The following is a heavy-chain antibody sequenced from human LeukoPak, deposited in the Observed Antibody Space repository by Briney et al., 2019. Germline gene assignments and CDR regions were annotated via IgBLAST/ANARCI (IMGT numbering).Heavy chain of an antibody. CDR1: GGSFSGYY. J-gene: IGHJ4*02. CDR2: INHSGST. CDR3: ARGVEDY. Sequence: SETLPLTCAVYGGSFSGYYWSWIRQPPGKGLEWIGEINHSGSTNYNPSLKSRVTISVDTSKNQFSLKLSSVTAADTAVYYCARGVEDYWGQGTLVTVSS. V-gene: IGHV4-34*01.